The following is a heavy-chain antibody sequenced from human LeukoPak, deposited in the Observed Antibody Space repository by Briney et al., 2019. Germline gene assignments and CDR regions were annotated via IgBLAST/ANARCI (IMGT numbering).Heavy chain of an antibody. Sequence: GRSLRLSCAASGFTFSSYGMHWVRQAPGKGLEWVAVISYDGSNKYYADSVKGRFTISRDNSKNTLYLQMNSLRAEDTAVYYCARPPTYYDFWSGYYFDYWGQGTLVTVSS. D-gene: IGHD3-3*01. V-gene: IGHV3-30*03. J-gene: IGHJ4*02. CDR2: ISYDGSNK. CDR3: ARPPTYYDFWSGYYFDY. CDR1: GFTFSSYG.